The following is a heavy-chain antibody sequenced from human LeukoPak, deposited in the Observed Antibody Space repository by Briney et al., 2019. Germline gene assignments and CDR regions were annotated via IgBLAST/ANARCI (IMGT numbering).Heavy chain of an antibody. V-gene: IGHV3-23*01. CDR1: KFNFA. CDR2: ISGSGDST. D-gene: IGHD2/OR15-2a*01. J-gene: IGHJ3*02. CDR3: ATLLSAGGDI. Sequence: GGSLRLSCVASKFNFAMSWVRQTAGKGLEWVSAISGSGDSTFYRDSVKGRFTISRDNAKNSLYLQMNSLRAEDTAVYYCATLLSAGGDIWGQGTMVTVSS.